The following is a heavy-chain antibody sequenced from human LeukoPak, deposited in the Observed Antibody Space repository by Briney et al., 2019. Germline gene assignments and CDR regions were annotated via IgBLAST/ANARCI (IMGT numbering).Heavy chain of an antibody. D-gene: IGHD3-16*01. V-gene: IGHV1-46*01. CDR3: ARDWAHGSFDF. CDR2: INPGIFTT. Sequence: ASVKLSCKASGYPFTTFSLHWVRQAPGQGPEWMAIINPGIFTTTYAQKLQDRVTVTSDTSTATVYMELRSLRLEDTAVYFCARDWAHGSFDFWGQGTLVTVPS. CDR1: GYPFTTFS. J-gene: IGHJ4*02.